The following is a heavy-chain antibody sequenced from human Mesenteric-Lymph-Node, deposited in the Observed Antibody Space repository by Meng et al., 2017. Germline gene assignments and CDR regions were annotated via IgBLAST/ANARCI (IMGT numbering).Heavy chain of an antibody. CDR2: IWYDGSNK. CDR1: GFTFSSYG. Sequence: GESLKISCAASGFTFSSYGMHWVRQAPGKGLEWVAVIWYDGSNKYYADSVKGRFTISRDNSKNTLYLQMNSLRAEDTAVYYCAKDGLAAAAGRFDYWGQGTLVTVSS. V-gene: IGHV3-33*06. D-gene: IGHD6-13*01. J-gene: IGHJ4*02. CDR3: AKDGLAAAAGRFDY.